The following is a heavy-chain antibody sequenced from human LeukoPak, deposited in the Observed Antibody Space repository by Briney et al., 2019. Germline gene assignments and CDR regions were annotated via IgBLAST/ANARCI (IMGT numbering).Heavy chain of an antibody. CDR1: GFTFSSYW. J-gene: IGHJ3*02. CDR3: ARPGYSYGYAFAFDI. CDR2: INGDGSST. Sequence: GGSLRLSCAASGFTFSSYWMHWVRQAPGKGLVWVSRINGDGSSTNYADSVKGRFTISRDNAKNSLYLQMNSLRAEDTAVYYCARPGYSYGYAFAFDIWGQGTMVTVSS. D-gene: IGHD5-18*01. V-gene: IGHV3-74*01.